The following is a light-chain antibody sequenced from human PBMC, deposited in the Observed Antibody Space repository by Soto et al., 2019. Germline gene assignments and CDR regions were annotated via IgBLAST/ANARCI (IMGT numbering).Light chain of an antibody. V-gene: IGLV1-40*01. CDR1: SSNIGAGYD. J-gene: IGLJ2*01. Sequence: QSVLTQPHSVSGAPGQGVTISSTGSSSNIGAGYDVHWYQQLPGTAPKLLIYGNSNRPSGVPDRFSGSKSGTSASLAITGLQAEDETDYYCQSYDSSLSGFVVFGGGTKLTVL. CDR2: GNS. CDR3: QSYDSSLSGFVV.